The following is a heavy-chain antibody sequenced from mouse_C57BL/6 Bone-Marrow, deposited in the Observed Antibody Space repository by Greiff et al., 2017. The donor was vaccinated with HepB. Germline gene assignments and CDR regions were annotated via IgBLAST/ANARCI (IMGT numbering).Heavy chain of an antibody. D-gene: IGHD1-1*01. CDR3: ARGVLLRRELLAY. Sequence: EVQLQESGPELVKPGASVKISCKASGYSFTDYNMNWVKQSNGKSLEWIGVINPNYGTTSYNQKFKGKATLTVDQSSSTAYMQLNSMTSEDSAVYYCARGVLLRRELLAYWGQGTLVTVSA. J-gene: IGHJ3*01. CDR1: GYSFTDYN. V-gene: IGHV1-39*01. CDR2: INPNYGTT.